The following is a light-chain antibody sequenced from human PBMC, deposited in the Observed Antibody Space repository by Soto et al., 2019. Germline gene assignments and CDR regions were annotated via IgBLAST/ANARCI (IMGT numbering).Light chain of an antibody. J-gene: IGKJ1*01. CDR2: DAS. CDR1: QSISSW. V-gene: IGKV1-5*01. CDR3: QYYNSYSGT. Sequence: DIQMTQSPSTPSASVGDRVTITCRASQSISSWLAWYQQRPGKAPKLLIYDASTLESGVPSRFSGGGSGTEFTLTISSLQPDDFATYYCQYYNSYSGTFGQGTKVEIK.